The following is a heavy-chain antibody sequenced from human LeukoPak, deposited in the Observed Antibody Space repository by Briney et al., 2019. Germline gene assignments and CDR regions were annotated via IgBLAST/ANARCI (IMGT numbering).Heavy chain of an antibody. CDR3: ARDPSSITSYFDY. CDR2: IRYDGSDK. V-gene: IGHV3-33*01. J-gene: IGHJ4*02. Sequence: PGRSLRLSCAAPGFTFSSYGMHWVRQAPGKGLEWVAAIRYDGSDKYYADSVKVRFTISRDNSKNTLYLQMNSLRAEDTAVYYCARDPSSITSYFDYWGQGARLIVS. CDR1: GFTFSSYG. D-gene: IGHD2-2*01.